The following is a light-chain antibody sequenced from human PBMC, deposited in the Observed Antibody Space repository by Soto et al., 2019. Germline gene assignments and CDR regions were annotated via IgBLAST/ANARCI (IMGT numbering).Light chain of an antibody. CDR3: QQYNTWSPLA. J-gene: IGKJ4*01. Sequence: EIVMTQSPATLSVSPGERATLSCRASQSVSNNLAWYQQKPDQAPRLLIFGASTRATGFPARFSGSGSGTEFTLTISSLQSEDFAVYYCQQYNTWSPLAFGGGTKVETK. CDR1: QSVSNN. V-gene: IGKV3-15*01. CDR2: GAS.